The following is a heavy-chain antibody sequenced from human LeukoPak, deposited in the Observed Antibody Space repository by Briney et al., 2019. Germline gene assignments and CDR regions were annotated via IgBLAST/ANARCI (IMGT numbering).Heavy chain of an antibody. CDR1: GFTVSSNY. V-gene: IGHV3-23*01. J-gene: IGHJ4*02. Sequence: DPGGSLRLSCAASGFTVSSNYMSWVRQAPGKGLEWVSAISGSGGSTYYADSVKGRFTISRDNSKNTLYLQMNSLRAEDTAVYYCAKFGGLDYWGQGTLVTVSS. D-gene: IGHD3-3*01. CDR2: ISGSGGST. CDR3: AKFGGLDY.